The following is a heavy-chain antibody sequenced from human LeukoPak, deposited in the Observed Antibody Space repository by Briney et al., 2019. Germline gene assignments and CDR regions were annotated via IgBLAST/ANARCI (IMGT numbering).Heavy chain of an antibody. V-gene: IGHV1-2*02. J-gene: IGHJ4*02. Sequence: ASLRVSCKASGYIFTDHFFHWVRQAPGQGVEWMGWIRPTDGATKVAQKFQGRVTLTRYTSISTVEMEMSGLRFDDTAMYYFARGRYRYSYDYWGQGTLVTVSS. CDR2: IRPTDGAT. D-gene: IGHD1-26*01. CDR3: ARGRYRYSYDY. CDR1: GYIFTDHF.